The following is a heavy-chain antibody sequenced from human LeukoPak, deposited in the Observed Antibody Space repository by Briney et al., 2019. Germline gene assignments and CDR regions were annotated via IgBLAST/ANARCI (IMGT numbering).Heavy chain of an antibody. CDR1: GFSFSNYA. CDR2: ISGSGGST. V-gene: IGHV3-23*01. CDR3: ATGERDSGSHY. J-gene: IGHJ4*02. D-gene: IGHD3-10*01. Sequence: GGSLRLSCAVSGFSFSNYAMSWVRQAPGKGLEWVSAISGSGGSTYYADSVKGRFAISRDNSKNTLFLQMNSLRAEDTAVYYCATGERDSGSHYWGQGTLVTVSS.